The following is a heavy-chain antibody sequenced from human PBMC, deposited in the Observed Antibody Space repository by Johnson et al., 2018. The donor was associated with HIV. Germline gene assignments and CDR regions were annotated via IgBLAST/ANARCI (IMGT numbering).Heavy chain of an antibody. V-gene: IGHV3-23*04. CDR1: GFNIRTYA. J-gene: IGHJ3*01. Sequence: VQLVESGGGLVQPGGSLRLSCAASGFNIRTYAMNWVRQAPGKGLEWVSGISSSGGDTYYADSVKGRWTVSRDNSKSTLYLQMNSLRAEDTAVYYCSGGKWGVGANAFDVWGQGTMVTVSS. CDR2: ISSSGGDT. D-gene: IGHD1-26*01. CDR3: SGGKWGVGANAFDV.